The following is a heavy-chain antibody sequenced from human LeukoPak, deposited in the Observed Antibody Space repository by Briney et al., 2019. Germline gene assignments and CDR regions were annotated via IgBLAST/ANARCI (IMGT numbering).Heavy chain of an antibody. Sequence: GSLRLSCAASGFTVSSNYMSWVRQAPGKGLEWVSVIYSGGSTYYADSVKGRFTISRDNSKNTLYLQMASLRGEDTAVYYCARAPREGFSGSYHDYWGQGTLVTVSS. CDR1: GFTVSSNY. CDR2: IYSGGST. V-gene: IGHV3-53*05. D-gene: IGHD1-26*01. CDR3: ARAPREGFSGSYHDY. J-gene: IGHJ4*02.